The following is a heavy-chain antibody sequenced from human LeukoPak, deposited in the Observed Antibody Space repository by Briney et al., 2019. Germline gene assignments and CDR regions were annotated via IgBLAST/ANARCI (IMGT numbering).Heavy chain of an antibody. CDR2: IKQDGSEK. CDR1: GFTFSSYA. V-gene: IGHV3-7*01. D-gene: IGHD3-3*01. J-gene: IGHJ4*02. CDR3: ARAVERFLEWLPANYFDY. Sequence: GGSLRLSCAASGFTFSSYAMSWVRQAPGKGLEWVANIKQDGSEKYYVGSVKGRFTISRDNAKNSLYLQMNSLRAEDTAVYYCARAVERFLEWLPANYFDYWGQGTLVTVSS.